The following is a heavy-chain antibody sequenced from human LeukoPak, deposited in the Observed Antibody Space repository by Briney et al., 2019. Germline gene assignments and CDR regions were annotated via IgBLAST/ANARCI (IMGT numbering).Heavy chain of an antibody. CDR2: ISAYNGNT. J-gene: IGHJ4*02. CDR3: ARGGSDFWSGRSSDY. D-gene: IGHD3-3*01. Sequence: GASVKVSCKASGYTFTSYGISWVRQAPGQGLEWMGWISAYNGNTNYAQKLQGRVTTTTDTSTSTACMELRSLRSDDTAVYYCARGGSDFWSGRSSDYWGQGTLVTVSS. CDR1: GYTFTSYG. V-gene: IGHV1-18*01.